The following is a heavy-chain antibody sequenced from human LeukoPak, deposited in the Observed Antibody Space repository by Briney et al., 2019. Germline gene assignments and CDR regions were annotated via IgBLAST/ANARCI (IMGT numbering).Heavy chain of an antibody. J-gene: IGHJ5*02. V-gene: IGHV1-46*01. CDR1: GYTFTSYY. D-gene: IGHD6-19*01. Sequence: ASVKVSCKASGYTFTSYYMHWVRQAPGQGLEWMGIINPSGGNTIYAQKLQGRVTMTTDTSTSTAYMELRSLRSDDTAVYYCARDGGGGWYVWFDPWGQGTLVTVSP. CDR2: INPSGGNT. CDR3: ARDGGGGWYVWFDP.